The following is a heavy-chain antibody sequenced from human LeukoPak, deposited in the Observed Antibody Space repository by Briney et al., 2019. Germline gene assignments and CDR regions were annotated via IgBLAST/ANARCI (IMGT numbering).Heavy chain of an antibody. CDR1: GGSISSYY. Sequence: SETLSLTCTVYGGSISSYYWSWIRQPAGKGLEWIGRIYTGGSTNYNPSLKSRVTMSVDTSKNQFSLKLSSVTAADTAVYYCARALYYYDSSGHQRWFDPWGQGTLVTVSS. J-gene: IGHJ5*02. CDR3: ARALYYYDSSGHQRWFDP. V-gene: IGHV4-4*07. CDR2: IYTGGST. D-gene: IGHD3-22*01.